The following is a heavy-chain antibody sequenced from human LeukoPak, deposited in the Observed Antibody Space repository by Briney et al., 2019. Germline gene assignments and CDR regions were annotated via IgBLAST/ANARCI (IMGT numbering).Heavy chain of an antibody. D-gene: IGHD2-2*01. J-gene: IGHJ6*03. CDR3: AGGYCSSTSCYAGITYYYYYMDV. CDR2: ISSSSSTI. CDR1: GFTFSSYS. Sequence: PGGSLRLSCAASGFTFSSYSMNWVRQAPGKGLEWVSYISSSSSTIYYADSVKGRFTISRDNAKNSLYLQMNSLRAEDTAVYYCAGGYCSSTSCYAGITYYYYYMDVWGKGTTVTVSS. V-gene: IGHV3-48*01.